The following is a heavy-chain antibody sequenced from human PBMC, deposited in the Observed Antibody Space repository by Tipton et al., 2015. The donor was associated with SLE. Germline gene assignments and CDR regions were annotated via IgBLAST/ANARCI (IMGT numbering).Heavy chain of an antibody. V-gene: IGHV4-39*01. Sequence: TLSLTCTVSSGSISSSTYYWVWIRQPPGKGLEWIGSIYYSGRTYYNPSLKSRVTISLDTSKNQFSLDLNSVTAADTAVYYCARSAVLLVVYPDAFDIWGQGTMVTVSS. J-gene: IGHJ3*02. D-gene: IGHD2-8*02. CDR1: SGSISSSTYY. CDR2: IYYSGRT. CDR3: ARSAVLLVVYPDAFDI.